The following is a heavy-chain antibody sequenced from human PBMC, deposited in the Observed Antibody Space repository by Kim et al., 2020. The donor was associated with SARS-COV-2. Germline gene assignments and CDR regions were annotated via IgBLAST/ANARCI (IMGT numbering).Heavy chain of an antibody. V-gene: IGHV3-74*01. CDR2: T. CDR3: ARRSGSGYSEY. D-gene: IGHD3-22*01. Sequence: TNYADSVKGRFTISRDNAKNTRYLQMNSLRAEDTAVYYCARRSGSGYSEYWGQGTLVTVSS. J-gene: IGHJ4*02.